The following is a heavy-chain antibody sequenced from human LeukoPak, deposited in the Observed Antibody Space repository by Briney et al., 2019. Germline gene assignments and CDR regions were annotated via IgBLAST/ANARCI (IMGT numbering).Heavy chain of an antibody. CDR3: AKDRAGSETDAFDI. CDR1: GFTFSSYA. CDR2: ISYDGSNK. D-gene: IGHD3-10*01. Sequence: QPGRSLRLSCAASGFTFSSYAMHWVRQAPGKGLEWVAVISYDGSNKYYADSVKGRFTISRDNSKNTLYLQMNSLRAEDTAVYYCAKDRAGSETDAFDIWGQGTMVTVSS. V-gene: IGHV3-30*04. J-gene: IGHJ3*02.